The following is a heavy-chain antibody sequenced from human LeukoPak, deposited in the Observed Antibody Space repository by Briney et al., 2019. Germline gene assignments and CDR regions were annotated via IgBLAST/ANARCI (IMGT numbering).Heavy chain of an antibody. V-gene: IGHV1-46*01. D-gene: IGHD6-6*01. CDR1: GGTFSSYA. CDR3: ARDGSIAAPSGWFDP. Sequence: ASVKVSCTASGGTFSSYAISWVRQAPGQGLEWMGIINPSGGSTSYAQKFQGRVTMTRDTSTSTVYMELSSLRSENTAVYYCARDGSIAAPSGWFDPWGQGTLVTVSS. CDR2: INPSGGST. J-gene: IGHJ5*02.